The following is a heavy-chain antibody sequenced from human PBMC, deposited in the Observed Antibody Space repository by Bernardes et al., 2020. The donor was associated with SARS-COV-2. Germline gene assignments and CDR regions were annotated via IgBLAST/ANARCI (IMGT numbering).Heavy chain of an antibody. CDR3: ALKRITMVQGVINNWFDP. CDR2: FDPEDGET. CDR1: GYTLTELS. J-gene: IGHJ5*02. Sequence: ASMKVSCKVSGYTLTELSMHWVRQAPGKGLEWMGGFDPEDGETIYAQKFQGRVTMTEDTSTDTAYMELSSLRSEDTAVYYCALKRITMVQGVINNWFDPWGQGTLVTVSS. V-gene: IGHV1-24*01. D-gene: IGHD3-10*01.